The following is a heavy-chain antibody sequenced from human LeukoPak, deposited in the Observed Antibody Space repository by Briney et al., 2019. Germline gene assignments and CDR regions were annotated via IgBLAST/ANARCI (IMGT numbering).Heavy chain of an antibody. CDR3: ARHWMAVAPYWYFDL. V-gene: IGHV4-59*08. CDR2: IDYSGST. D-gene: IGHD6-19*01. Sequence: SETLSLTCSVSGASISSYYWSWIRQPPGKGLEWIGYIDYSGSTNYSPSLKSRVTISADTSKNQFSLKLTSLTAADTALYFCARHWMAVAPYWYFDLWGRGTLVTVSS. J-gene: IGHJ2*01. CDR1: GASISSYY.